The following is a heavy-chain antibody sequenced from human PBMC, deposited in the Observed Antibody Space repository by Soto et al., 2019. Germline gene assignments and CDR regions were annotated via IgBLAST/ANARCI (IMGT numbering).Heavy chain of an antibody. J-gene: IGHJ3*02. V-gene: IGHV3-23*01. CDR1: VFTFISYA. CDR2: ISDGGGST. CDR3: TKGIFGVAPYDAFDI. Sequence: PGWSLRLSCVYSVFTFISYAIRWVRQAPGKGLEWVSAISDGGGSTYYADSVKGRFTISRDNSKNTLYLQMNSLRAEDTAVYYCTKGIFGVAPYDAFDIWGQGTMVTVSS. D-gene: IGHD3-3*01.